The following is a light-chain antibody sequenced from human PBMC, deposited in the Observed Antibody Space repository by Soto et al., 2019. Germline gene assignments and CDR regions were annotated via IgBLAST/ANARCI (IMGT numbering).Light chain of an antibody. Sequence: DIKMTQSPSSLSASVGDRVTITCRASQGISNYLAWYQQKPGKVPKLLIYAASTLQSGVPSRFSGSGSGTDFTLTISSLQPEDVATYYCRKYNSAAYTFGQGTKLEIK. J-gene: IGKJ2*01. CDR1: QGISNY. CDR2: AAS. CDR3: RKYNSAAYT. V-gene: IGKV1-27*01.